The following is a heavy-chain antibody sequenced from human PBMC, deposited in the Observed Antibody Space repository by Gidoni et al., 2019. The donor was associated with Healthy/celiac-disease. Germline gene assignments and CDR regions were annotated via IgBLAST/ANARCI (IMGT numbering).Heavy chain of an antibody. CDR3: ARGGTYCGGDCYSEAFDI. V-gene: IGHV4-34*01. CDR2: IKHSGST. CDR1: GGSFSGYY. Sequence: QVQLQQWGAGLLKPSETLSLTCAVYGGSFSGYYWSWIRQPPGKGLEWIGEIKHSGSTNYNPSLKSRVTISVDTSKNQFSLKLSSVTAADTAVYYCARGGTYCGGDCYSEAFDIWGQGTMVTVSS. J-gene: IGHJ3*02. D-gene: IGHD2-21*02.